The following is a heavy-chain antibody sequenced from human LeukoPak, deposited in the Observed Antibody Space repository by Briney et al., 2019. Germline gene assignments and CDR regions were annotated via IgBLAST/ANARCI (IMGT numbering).Heavy chain of an antibody. CDR3: ARELGYCSSTSCSNWFDP. D-gene: IGHD2-2*01. CDR1: GGSFSGYY. Sequence: SVTLSLTCAVYGGSFSGYYWSWIRQPPGKGLEWIGEINHSGSTNYNPSLKSRVTISVDTSKNQFSLKLSSVTAADTAVYYCARELGYCSSTSCSNWFDPWGQGTLVTVSS. V-gene: IGHV4-34*01. J-gene: IGHJ5*02. CDR2: INHSGST.